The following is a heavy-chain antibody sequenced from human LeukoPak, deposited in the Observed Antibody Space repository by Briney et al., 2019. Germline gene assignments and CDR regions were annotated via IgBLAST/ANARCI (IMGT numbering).Heavy chain of an antibody. V-gene: IGHV3-30*18. CDR3: AKDAYSGSYQDYFDY. Sequence: GGSLRLSCADSGFTFSSYAMSWVRQAPGKGLEWVAVISYDGSNKYYADSVKGRFTISRDNSKNTLYLQMNSLRAEDTAVYYCAKDAYSGSYQDYFDYWGQGTLVTVSS. CDR2: ISYDGSNK. D-gene: IGHD1-26*01. CDR1: GFTFSSYA. J-gene: IGHJ4*02.